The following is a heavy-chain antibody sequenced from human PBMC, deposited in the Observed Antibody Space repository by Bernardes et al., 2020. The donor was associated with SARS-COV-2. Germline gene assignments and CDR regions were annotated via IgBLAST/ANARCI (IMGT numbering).Heavy chain of an antibody. CDR1: GYTFTSYY. Sequence: ASVKVSCKASGYTFTSYYMHWVRQAPGQGLEWMGIINPSGGSTSYAQKFQGRVTMTRDTSTSTVYMELSSLRSEDTAVYYCARDGQWARLTGLMITFGGVIVINGMDVWGQGTTVTVSS. CDR3: ARDGQWARLTGLMITFGGVIVINGMDV. CDR2: INPSGGST. J-gene: IGHJ6*02. D-gene: IGHD3-16*02. V-gene: IGHV1-46*01.